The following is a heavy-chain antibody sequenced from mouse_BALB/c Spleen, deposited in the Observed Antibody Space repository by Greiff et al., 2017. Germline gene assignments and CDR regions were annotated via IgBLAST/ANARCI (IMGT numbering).Heavy chain of an antibody. D-gene: IGHD1-1*01. Sequence: EVMLVESGGGLVKPGGSLKLSCAASGFTFSSYAMSWVRQTPEKRLEWVASISSGGSTYYPDSVKGRFTISRDNARNILYLQMSSLRSEDTAMYYCARGEVITTADYWGQGTTLTVSS. CDR2: ISSGGST. V-gene: IGHV5-6-5*01. J-gene: IGHJ2*01. CDR1: GFTFSSYA. CDR3: ARGEVITTADY.